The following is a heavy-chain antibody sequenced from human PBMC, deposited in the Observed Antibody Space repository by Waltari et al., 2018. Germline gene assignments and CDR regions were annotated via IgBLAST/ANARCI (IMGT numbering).Heavy chain of an antibody. Sequence: EVQLVESGGGLVQPGGSLRLSCAASGFTVSSNYMSCVRQAPGKGLEWVSVIYSGGSTYYADSVKGRFTISRDNSKNTLYLQMNSLRAEDTAVYYCARVGYSYGSYFDYWGQGTLVTVSS. J-gene: IGHJ4*02. CDR1: GFTVSSNY. CDR2: IYSGGST. V-gene: IGHV3-66*02. CDR3: ARVGYSYGSYFDY. D-gene: IGHD5-18*01.